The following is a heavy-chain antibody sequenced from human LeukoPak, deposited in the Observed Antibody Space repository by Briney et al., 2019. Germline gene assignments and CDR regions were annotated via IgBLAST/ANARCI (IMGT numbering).Heavy chain of an antibody. J-gene: IGHJ6*03. CDR3: ARGDYYYMDV. Sequence: PSETLSLTCTVSGGSISSYYWSWIRQPPGKGLEWIGYIYNSGSTNYNPSLKSRVTISIDTSKNQFSLKLSSVTAADTAVYYCARGDYYYMDVWGKGTTVTVPS. CDR2: IYNSGST. CDR1: GGSISSYY. V-gene: IGHV4-59*01.